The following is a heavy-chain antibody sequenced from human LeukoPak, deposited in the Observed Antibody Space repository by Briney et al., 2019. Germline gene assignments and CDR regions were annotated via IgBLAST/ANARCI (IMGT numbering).Heavy chain of an antibody. D-gene: IGHD2-2*02. CDR3: ARDRDIVVVPAAIPYYFDY. J-gene: IGHJ4*02. CDR2: ISSNGGST. V-gene: IGHV3-64*01. Sequence: GGSLRLSCAASGFTFSSYAMHWVRQAPGKGLEYVSAISSNGGSTYYANSVKGRFTISRDNSKNTLYLQMGSLRAEDMAVYYCARDRDIVVVPAAIPYYFDYWGQGTLVTVSS. CDR1: GFTFSSYA.